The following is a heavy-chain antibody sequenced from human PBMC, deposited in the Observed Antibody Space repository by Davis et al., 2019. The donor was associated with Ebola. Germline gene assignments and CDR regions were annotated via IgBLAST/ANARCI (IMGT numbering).Heavy chain of an antibody. CDR3: AKAPAWVYGANYFDY. CDR2: ISWNSGSI. J-gene: IGHJ4*02. V-gene: IGHV3-9*01. D-gene: IGHD6-13*01. Sequence: SLKISCAASGFTFDDYAMHWVRQAPGKGLEWVSGISWNSGSIGYADSVKGRFTISRDNAKNSLHLQMNSLRAEDTALYYCAKAPAWVYGANYFDYWGQGTLVTVSS. CDR1: GFTFDDYA.